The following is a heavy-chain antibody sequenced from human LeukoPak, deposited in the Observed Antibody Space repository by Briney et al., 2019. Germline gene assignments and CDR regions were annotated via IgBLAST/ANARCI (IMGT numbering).Heavy chain of an antibody. CDR3: ARTSLEDSSVLDL. CDR2: IYYSGST. V-gene: IGHV4-39*01. J-gene: IGHJ2*01. CDR1: GGSISSSSYY. D-gene: IGHD3-22*01. Sequence: PSETLSLTCTVSGGSISSSSYYWGWIRQPPGKGLEWIGSIYYSGSTYYNPSLKSRVTISVDTSKNQFSLKLSSVTAADTAVYYCARTSLEDSSVLDLWGRGTLVTVSS.